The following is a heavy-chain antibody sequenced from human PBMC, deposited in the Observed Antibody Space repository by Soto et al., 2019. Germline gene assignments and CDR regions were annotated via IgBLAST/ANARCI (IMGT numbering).Heavy chain of an antibody. D-gene: IGHD1-1*01. V-gene: IGHV1-18*01. CDR1: GYGFTTYG. Sequence: QVHMVQSGDEVKKHGASVKVSCKGSGYGFTTYGITWVRQAPGQGLEWMAWISAHNGNTNYAQKLQGRGTVTRDTSTSTDYMGLRSLRSDETALYYCARVRYGNSLGQGALVTVSS. CDR3: ARVRYGNS. CDR2: ISAHNGNT. J-gene: IGHJ4*02.